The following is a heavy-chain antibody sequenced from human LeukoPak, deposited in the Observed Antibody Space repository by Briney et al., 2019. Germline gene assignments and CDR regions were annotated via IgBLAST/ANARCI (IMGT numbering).Heavy chain of an antibody. D-gene: IGHD3-3*02. J-gene: IGHJ3*02. CDR2: IYPGDSDT. Sequence: GESLKISCEGSGYSFTSYWIGWVRQMPGKGLEWMGIIYPGDSDTRYSPSFQGQVTISADKSISTAYLQWSSLKASDTAMYYCARSSLEWLLKDAFDIWGQGTMVTVSS. CDR1: GYSFTSYW. CDR3: ARSSLEWLLKDAFDI. V-gene: IGHV5-51*01.